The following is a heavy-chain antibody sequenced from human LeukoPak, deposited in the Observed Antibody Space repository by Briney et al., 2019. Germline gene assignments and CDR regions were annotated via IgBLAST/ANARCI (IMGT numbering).Heavy chain of an antibody. CDR1: GGSFSGYY. J-gene: IGHJ4*02. CDR3: ARGASAAGTETPYLDY. V-gene: IGHV4-34*01. CDR2: INHSGST. D-gene: IGHD6-13*01. Sequence: SETLSLTCAVYGGSFSGYYWSWTRQPPGKGLEWIGEINHSGSTNYNPSLKSRVTISVDTSKNQFSLKLSSVTAADTAVYYCARGASAAGTETPYLDYWGQGTLVTVSS.